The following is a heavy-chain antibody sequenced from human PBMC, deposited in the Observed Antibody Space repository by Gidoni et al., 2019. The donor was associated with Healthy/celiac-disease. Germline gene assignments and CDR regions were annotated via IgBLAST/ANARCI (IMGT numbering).Heavy chain of an antibody. CDR3: ARGHARGYSYGGVVERTPYYFDY. V-gene: IGHV5-51*01. J-gene: IGHJ4*02. Sequence: EVQLVQSGAEVKKPGESLKISCKGSGYSFTSYWIGWVRQLPGKGLEWMGIIYPGDSDTRYSPSFQGQVTISADKSISTAYLQWSSLKASDTAMYYCARGHARGYSYGGVVERTPYYFDYWGQGTLVTVSS. D-gene: IGHD5-18*01. CDR2: IYPGDSDT. CDR1: GYSFTSYW.